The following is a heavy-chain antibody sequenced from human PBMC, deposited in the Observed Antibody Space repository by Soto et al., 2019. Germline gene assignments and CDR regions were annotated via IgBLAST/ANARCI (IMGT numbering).Heavy chain of an antibody. J-gene: IGHJ6*03. CDR3: ARGLPLMVYAYMDV. Sequence: QVPLVQSGAEVKKPGASVKVSCKASGYTFTSYDINWVRQATGQGLEWMGWMNPNSGNTGYAQKFQGRVTMTRNTSISTAYMELRSLRSEDTAVYYCARGLPLMVYAYMDVWGKGTTVTVSS. D-gene: IGHD2-8*01. CDR2: MNPNSGNT. CDR1: GYTFTSYD. V-gene: IGHV1-8*01.